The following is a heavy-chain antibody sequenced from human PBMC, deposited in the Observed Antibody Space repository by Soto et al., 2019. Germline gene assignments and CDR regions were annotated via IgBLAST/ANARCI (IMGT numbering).Heavy chain of an antibody. CDR3: ARAYSDGLFDS. Sequence: QVQLQESGPGLVKPSGTLSLTCAVSGGAISSSSWWSWVRQPPGKGLEWIGEIYHDGNTNYNPSLKRRVPVSLDKSKNQFSLKLSSVTAAATAVYYCARAYSDGLFDSWGQGTRVTVSS. V-gene: IGHV4-4*02. CDR1: GGAISSSSW. D-gene: IGHD5-18*01. CDR2: IYHDGNT. J-gene: IGHJ4*02.